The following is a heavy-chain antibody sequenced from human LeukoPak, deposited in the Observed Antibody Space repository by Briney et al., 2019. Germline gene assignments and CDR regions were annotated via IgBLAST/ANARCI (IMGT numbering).Heavy chain of an antibody. D-gene: IGHD3-22*01. CDR3: ARGYYYESSSYHTDAFDI. V-gene: IGHV3-53*04. J-gene: IGHJ3*02. CDR2: IYSGGST. Sequence: GGSLRLSRAASGFTVSSNYMSWVRQAPGKGLEWVSVIYSGGSTYYADSVKGRFTISRHNSKNTLYLQMNSLRAEDTAVYYCARGYYYESSSYHTDAFDIWGQGTMVTVSS. CDR1: GFTVSSNY.